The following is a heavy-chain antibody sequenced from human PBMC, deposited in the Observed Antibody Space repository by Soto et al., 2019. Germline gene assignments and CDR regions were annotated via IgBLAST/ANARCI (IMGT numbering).Heavy chain of an antibody. Sequence: PSQTLSLTCAISGDSVSSNSATWNWIRQSPSRGLEWLGRTYYRSKWNNDYGLSVKSRITINPDTSKNQFSLHLNSVTPEDTAVYYCARGGLKDGYNYYSDYWGQGTLVTVSS. V-gene: IGHV6-1*01. CDR2: TYYRSKWNN. J-gene: IGHJ4*02. D-gene: IGHD1-1*01. CDR3: ARGGLKDGYNYYSDY. CDR1: GDSVSSNSAT.